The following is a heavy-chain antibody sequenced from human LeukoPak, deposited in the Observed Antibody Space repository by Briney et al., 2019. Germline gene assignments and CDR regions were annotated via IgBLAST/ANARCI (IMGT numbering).Heavy chain of an antibody. J-gene: IGHJ4*02. CDR1: GYTFTDYH. Sequence: ASVKVSCKASGYTFTDYHIHWVRQAPGQGLEWLGWINPKNGGTNYAQKFQGWVTMTRDTSISTAYMELSRLRSDDTAVYYCARGAYGAYGDFDYWGQGTLVTVSS. CDR2: INPKNGGT. D-gene: IGHD4-17*01. CDR3: ARGAYGAYGDFDY. V-gene: IGHV1-2*04.